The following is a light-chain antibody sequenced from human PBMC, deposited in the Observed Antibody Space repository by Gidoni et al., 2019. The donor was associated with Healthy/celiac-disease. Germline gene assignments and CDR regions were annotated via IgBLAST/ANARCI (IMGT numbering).Light chain of an antibody. Sequence: EIVLTQSPGTLSLSPGERATLSCRASQSLSSTYLAWYQQKPGQAPRLLIYVASSRATGIPDRFSGSGSATDFTLTISRLEPEDFAVYYCQQYGSSPRTFGQGTKVEV. J-gene: IGKJ1*01. CDR1: QSLSSTY. CDR3: QQYGSSPRT. CDR2: VAS. V-gene: IGKV3-20*01.